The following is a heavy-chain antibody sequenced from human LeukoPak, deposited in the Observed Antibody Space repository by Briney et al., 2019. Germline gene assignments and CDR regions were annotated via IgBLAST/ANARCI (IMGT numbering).Heavy chain of an antibody. Sequence: PGGFLRLSCAASGFTLDDYAVHGVRQAPGEGLGWVSGIRWNSGSIGCAGSVRGRFTLSRDNAKNSLYVQMNNLRAEDTAVYYCPNAQPLDYWGQGTLVTVSS. D-gene: IGHD6-13*01. CDR1: GFTLDDYA. J-gene: IGHJ4*02. CDR3: PNAQPLDY. V-gene: IGHV3-9*01. CDR2: IRWNSGSI.